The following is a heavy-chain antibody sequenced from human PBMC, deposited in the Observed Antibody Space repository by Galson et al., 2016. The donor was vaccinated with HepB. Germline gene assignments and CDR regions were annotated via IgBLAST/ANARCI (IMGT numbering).Heavy chain of an antibody. CDR3: ARDGGIPGAAFDI. Sequence: SLRLSCAASGFSFNNYAMGWVRQTPGKGLEWVSDIRGSGGGATYADSVKGRFTISRDNAKNSLYLQMNSLRDEDTAVYYCARDGGIPGAAFDIWGQGTMVTVSS. J-gene: IGHJ3*02. V-gene: IGHV3-23*01. CDR2: IRGSGGGA. CDR1: GFSFNNYA. D-gene: IGHD3-16*01.